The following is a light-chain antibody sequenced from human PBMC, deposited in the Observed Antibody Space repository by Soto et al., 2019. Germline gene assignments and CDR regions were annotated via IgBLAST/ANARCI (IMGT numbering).Light chain of an antibody. CDR3: HMWESSTDHQV. CDR2: DDT. J-gene: IGLJ3*02. Sequence: SYELTQPPSVSVAPGQTATIACGGKNIGSETVHWYQQKPGQAPVLVVYDDTARPSGIPERFSGSNSGNTATLTISRVEAGDEADYYCHMWESSTDHQVFGGGTKLTVL. CDR1: NIGSET. V-gene: IGLV3-21*02.